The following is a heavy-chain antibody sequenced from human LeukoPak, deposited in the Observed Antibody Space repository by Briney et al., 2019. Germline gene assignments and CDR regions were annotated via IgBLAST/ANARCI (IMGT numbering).Heavy chain of an antibody. J-gene: IGHJ4*02. Sequence: RGGSLRLSCAASGFTFSSYAMHWVRQAPGKGLEWVAVISYDGSNKYYADSVKGRFTISRDNSKNTLYLQMNSLRAEDTAVYYCARGPDIVVVVAAFDYWGQGTLVTVSS. CDR1: GFTFSSYA. CDR3: ARGPDIVVVVAAFDY. V-gene: IGHV3-30-3*01. D-gene: IGHD2-15*01. CDR2: ISYDGSNK.